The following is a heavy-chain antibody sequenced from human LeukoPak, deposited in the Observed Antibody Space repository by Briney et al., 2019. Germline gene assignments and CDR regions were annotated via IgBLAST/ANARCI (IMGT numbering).Heavy chain of an antibody. V-gene: IGHV1-18*01. CDR1: GYTFPSYG. Sequence: ASVKVSCKASGYTFPSYGISWLRQAPGQGLEWMGWISAYNGNTNYAQKLQGRVTMTTDTSTSTAYMELRSLRSDDTAVYYCALGPQQLVRYYYMDVWGKGTTVTISS. CDR3: ALGPQQLVRYYYMDV. J-gene: IGHJ6*03. CDR2: ISAYNGNT. D-gene: IGHD6-13*01.